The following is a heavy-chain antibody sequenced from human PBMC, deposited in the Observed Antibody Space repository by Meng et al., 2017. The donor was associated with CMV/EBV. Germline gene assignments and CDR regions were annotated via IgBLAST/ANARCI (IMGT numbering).Heavy chain of an antibody. J-gene: IGHJ4*02. D-gene: IGHD3-22*01. CDR1: GYTFTSYG. Sequence: QVQLGQAGGEVKKPGAPVKVSCKASGYTFTSYGISWVRQAPGQGLEWMGWISAYNGNTNYAQKLQGRVTMTTDTSTSTAYMELRSLRSDDTAVYYCARGGRYYYDSSGYCDYWGQGTLVTVSS. V-gene: IGHV1-18*01. CDR2: ISAYNGNT. CDR3: ARGGRYYYDSSGYCDY.